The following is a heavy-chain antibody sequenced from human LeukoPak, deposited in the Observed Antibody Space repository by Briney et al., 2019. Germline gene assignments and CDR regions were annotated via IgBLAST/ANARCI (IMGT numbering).Heavy chain of an antibody. Sequence: GGSLRLSCEASGFTFSIYDMYWVRQAPGKGLECVASISRNSGDYTLYAASVKGRFTISRDNAKNSLYLQMNSLRAEDTAVYYCASQYSSGWYYYWFDPWGQGTLVTVSS. CDR1: GFTFSIYD. V-gene: IGHV3-21*01. J-gene: IGHJ5*02. D-gene: IGHD6-19*01. CDR3: ASQYSSGWYYYWFDP. CDR2: ISRNSGDYT.